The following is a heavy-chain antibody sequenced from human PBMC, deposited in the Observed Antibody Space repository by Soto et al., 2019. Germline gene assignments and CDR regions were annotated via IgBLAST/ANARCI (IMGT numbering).Heavy chain of an antibody. D-gene: IGHD3-9*01. Sequence: PGGSLRLSCAASGFTFSDYYMSWIRQAPGKGLEWVSYISSSGSTIYYADSVKGRFTISRDNAKNSLYLQMNSLRAEDTAVYYCVPFDWPNYYFDYWGQGTLVTVSS. CDR1: GFTFSDYY. V-gene: IGHV3-11*01. CDR3: VPFDWPNYYFDY. CDR2: ISSSGSTI. J-gene: IGHJ4*02.